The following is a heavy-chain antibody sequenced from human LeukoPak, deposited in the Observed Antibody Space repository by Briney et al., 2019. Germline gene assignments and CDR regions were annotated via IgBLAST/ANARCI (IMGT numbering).Heavy chain of an antibody. V-gene: IGHV3-66*01. CDR3: ASGRIPGYYYYGMDV. D-gene: IGHD2-2*02. J-gene: IGHJ6*02. CDR1: GFTVSSNY. Sequence: GGSLRLSCAASGFTVSSNYMSWVRQAPGKGLEWVSVIYSGGSTCYADSVKGRFTISRDNSKNTLYLQMNSLRAEDTAVYYCASGRIPGYYYYGMDVWGQGTTVTVSS. CDR2: IYSGGST.